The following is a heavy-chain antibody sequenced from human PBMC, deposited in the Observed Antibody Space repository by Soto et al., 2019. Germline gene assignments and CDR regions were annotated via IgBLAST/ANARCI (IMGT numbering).Heavy chain of an antibody. V-gene: IGHV1-69*01. CDR3: ARGDLATLAYSDY. CDR2: ITPVFGTP. Sequence: QVQLVQSASEVKKPGSSVKVSCKASGGSFGSSAVSWVRQAPGQGLEWMGGITPVFGTPEYAQKFQGRVTITADESTSTVYMELRSLNSEDTAVYFCARGDLATLAYSDYWGQGTLITVSS. CDR1: GGSFGSSA. J-gene: IGHJ4*02. D-gene: IGHD5-12*01.